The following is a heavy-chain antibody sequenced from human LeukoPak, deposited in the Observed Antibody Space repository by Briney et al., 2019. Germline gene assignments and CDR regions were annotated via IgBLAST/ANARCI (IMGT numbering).Heavy chain of an antibody. D-gene: IGHD6-13*01. J-gene: IGHJ1*01. CDR3: AKGIAAAGTYGYFQH. Sequence: PGGSLRLSCAASGFTVSNNYLTWVRQVPGKGLEWVSYMYSNGATFYTDSVRGRFTISRDNSKNTLYLQMNSLRVEDTAVYYCAKGIAAAGTYGYFQHWGQGTLVTVSS. CDR1: GFTVSNNY. V-gene: IGHV3-53*01. CDR2: MYSNGAT.